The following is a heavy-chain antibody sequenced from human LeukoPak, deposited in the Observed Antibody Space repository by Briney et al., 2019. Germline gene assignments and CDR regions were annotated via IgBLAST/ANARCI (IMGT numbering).Heavy chain of an antibody. J-gene: IGHJ5*02. V-gene: IGHV4-34*01. D-gene: IGHD3-10*01. CDR3: ARDYYYGRFDP. CDR2: INHSGST. CDR1: GGSFSGYY. Sequence: TSETLSLTCAVYGGSFSGYYWSWIRQPPGKGLEWIGEINHSGSTNYNPSLKSRVTISVDTSKNQFSLKLSSVTAADTAVYYCARDYYYGRFDPWGQGTLVTVSS.